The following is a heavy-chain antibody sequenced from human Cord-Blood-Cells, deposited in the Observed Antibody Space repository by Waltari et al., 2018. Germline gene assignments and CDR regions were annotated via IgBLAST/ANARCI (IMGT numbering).Heavy chain of an antibody. CDR3: ARGPRGAFDI. V-gene: IGHV4-59*01. Sequence: QVQLQESGPGLVKPSETLSLTCTVSGGSISSYYWSWIRQPPGKGLEWIGYIYYSGSTNYNPSLKSRVTISVDTSKNQFSLKLSSVTAADTAVYYCARGPRGAFDIWGQGTMVTVSS. CDR1: GGSISSYY. CDR2: IYYSGST. D-gene: IGHD3-10*01. J-gene: IGHJ3*02.